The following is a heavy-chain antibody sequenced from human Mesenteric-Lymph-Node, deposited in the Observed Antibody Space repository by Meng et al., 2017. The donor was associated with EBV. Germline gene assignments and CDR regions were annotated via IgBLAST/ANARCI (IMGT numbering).Heavy chain of an antibody. Sequence: ACAPVREQPSWSTSPPVAVSCASFTGYYWSWNRQPPVNGLEWMGDIYFDWSTPYYPHPKSRLTISVDMSKNRFSLKLGSVTAADTAVYYCAGGTNYDLLSDGNCLDYWGQGALVTVSS. J-gene: IGHJ4*02. D-gene: IGHD3-3*01. CDR3: AGGTNYDLLSDGNCLDY. CDR2: IYFDWST. V-gene: IGHV4-59*13. CDR1: CASFTGYY.